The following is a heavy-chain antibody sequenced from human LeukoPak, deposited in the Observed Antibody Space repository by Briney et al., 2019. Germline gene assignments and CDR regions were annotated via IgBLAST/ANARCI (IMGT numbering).Heavy chain of an antibody. CDR1: GFTFSSYS. D-gene: IGHD3-10*01. V-gene: IGHV3-21*01. J-gene: IGHJ4*02. CDR2: ISSSSSYI. Sequence: GGSLRLSCAASGFTFSSYSMNWVRQAPGKGLEWVSSISSSSSYIYYADSVEGRFTISRDNAKNSLYLQMNSLRAEDTAVYYCARGSNYYGSGSYHYWGQGTLVTVSS. CDR3: ARGSNYYGSGSYHY.